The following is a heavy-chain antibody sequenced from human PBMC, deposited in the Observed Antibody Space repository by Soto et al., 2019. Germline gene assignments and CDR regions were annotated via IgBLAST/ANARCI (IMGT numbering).Heavy chain of an antibody. J-gene: IGHJ6*02. D-gene: IGHD3-10*01. Sequence: QVQLVQSGAEVRRPGASVKVSCKASGYTFSNDGINWVRQAPGQGLEWMGWIGAYNGNTEYAQNFQGRVTMTTDTSTCTAYMELRSLRSDDTAVYYCARGGPTSADYYYGMDVWGLGTTVTVSS. CDR3: ARGGPTSADYYYGMDV. CDR1: GYTFSNDG. CDR2: IGAYNGNT. V-gene: IGHV1-18*01.